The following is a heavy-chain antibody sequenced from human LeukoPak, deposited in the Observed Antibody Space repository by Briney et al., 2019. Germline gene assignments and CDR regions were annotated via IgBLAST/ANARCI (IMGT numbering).Heavy chain of an antibody. CDR2: INWNGGST. CDR3: ARRTYYYDSSGYHPVRGLDY. D-gene: IGHD3-22*01. V-gene: IGHV3-20*04. J-gene: IGHJ4*02. CDR1: GFTFSSYE. Sequence: PGGSLRLSCAASGFTFSSYEMNWVRQAPGKGLEWVSGINWNGGSTGYADSVKGRFTISRDNAKNSLYLQMNSLRAEDTALYYCARRTYYYDSSGYHPVRGLDYWGQGTLVTVSS.